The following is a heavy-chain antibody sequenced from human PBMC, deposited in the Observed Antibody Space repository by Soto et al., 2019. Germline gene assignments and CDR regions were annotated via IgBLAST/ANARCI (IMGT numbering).Heavy chain of an antibody. Sequence: SVKVSCKASGYTFTSYGISWVRQAPGQGLEWMGWISAYNGNTNYAQKLQGRVTMTTDTSTSTAYMELRSLRSDDTAVYYCARDAYSSGWGPFDGFDICGQGTMVTVSS. J-gene: IGHJ3*02. V-gene: IGHV1-18*01. CDR3: ARDAYSSGWGPFDGFDI. CDR1: GYTFTSYG. CDR2: ISAYNGNT. D-gene: IGHD6-19*01.